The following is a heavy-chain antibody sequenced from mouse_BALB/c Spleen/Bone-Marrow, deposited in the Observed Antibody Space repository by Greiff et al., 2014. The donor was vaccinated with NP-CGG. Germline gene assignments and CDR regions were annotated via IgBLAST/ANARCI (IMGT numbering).Heavy chain of an antibody. V-gene: IGHV1-54*01. Sequence: VQLVQSGAELVRPGTAVNVSCKASGYAFTNYLIEWVKQRPGQGLEWIGVINPGGGGSKYNEKFKGKATLTADKSSSTAYMQLSSLTSDDSAVYFCARFGRYYFDYWGQGTTLTVSS. J-gene: IGHJ2*01. CDR2: INPGGGGS. CDR3: ARFGRYYFDY. CDR1: GYAFTNYL.